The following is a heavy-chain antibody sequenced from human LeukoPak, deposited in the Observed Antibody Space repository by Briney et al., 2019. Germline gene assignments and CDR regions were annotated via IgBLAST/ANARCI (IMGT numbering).Heavy chain of an antibody. CDR1: GGSFSGYY. Sequence: PSETLSLTCAVYGGSFSGYYWSWIRQPPGKGLEWIGEINHSGSTNYNPSLKSRVTISVDTSKNQFSLKLSSVTAADTAVYYWARPTGGGVAARPFDYWGQGTLVTVSS. J-gene: IGHJ4*02. V-gene: IGHV4-34*01. D-gene: IGHD6-6*01. CDR2: INHSGST. CDR3: ARPTGGGVAARPFDY.